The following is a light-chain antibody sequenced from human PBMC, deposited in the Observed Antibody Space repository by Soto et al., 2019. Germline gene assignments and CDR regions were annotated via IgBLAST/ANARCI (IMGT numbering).Light chain of an antibody. CDR1: QSVRSTY. Sequence: EIVLTQSPGTLSLSPGERATLSCRASQSVRSTYLAWYQQKPGQAPRLLIYGASSRATGIPDRFSGSGSGTDFTITISRLEPEDFAVYFCQQYGNSPRTFGQGTRLEIK. J-gene: IGKJ5*01. V-gene: IGKV3-20*01. CDR2: GAS. CDR3: QQYGNSPRT.